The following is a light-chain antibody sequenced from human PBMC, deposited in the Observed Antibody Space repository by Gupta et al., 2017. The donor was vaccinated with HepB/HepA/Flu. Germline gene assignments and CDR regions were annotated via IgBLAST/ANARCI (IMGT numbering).Light chain of an antibody. CDR3: QQYYSTSLT. Sequence: IVMTQSPDSLAVSLGERATINCKSSQSVLYSSDNKNYLAWYQQKPGQPPKLLIYWASTRESGVPDRFSGSGSGADFTLTISSLQAEDAAVYYCQQYYSTSLTFGGGTKVEIK. CDR1: QSVLYSSDNKNY. V-gene: IGKV4-1*01. J-gene: IGKJ4*01. CDR2: WAS.